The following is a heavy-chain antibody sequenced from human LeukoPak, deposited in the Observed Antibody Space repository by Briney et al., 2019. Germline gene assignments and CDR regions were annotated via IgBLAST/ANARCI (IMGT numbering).Heavy chain of an antibody. Sequence: SETLSLTCAVYGGSFSGYYWSWIRQPPGKGLEWIGEINHSESTNYNPSLKSRVTISVDTSKNQFSLKLSSVTAADTAVYYCARVKPYSSGWFIGCYFDYWGQGTLVTVSS. CDR2: INHSEST. J-gene: IGHJ4*02. CDR1: GGSFSGYY. V-gene: IGHV4-34*01. CDR3: ARVKPYSSGWFIGCYFDY. D-gene: IGHD6-19*01.